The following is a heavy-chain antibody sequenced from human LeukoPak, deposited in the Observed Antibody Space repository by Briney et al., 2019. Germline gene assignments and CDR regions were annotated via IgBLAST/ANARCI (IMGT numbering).Heavy chain of an antibody. Sequence: GASVKVSCXASGYTFTNFPIGWVRQAPGQGLGWMGWISAYNGYTKYAPSLQGRVTMTTDTSTSTAYMQLRSLRSDDTAMYYCARVGGNYEGLIDYWGQGTLVTVSS. CDR2: ISAYNGYT. J-gene: IGHJ4*02. V-gene: IGHV1-18*01. CDR3: ARVGGNYEGLIDY. D-gene: IGHD1-26*01. CDR1: GYTFTNFP.